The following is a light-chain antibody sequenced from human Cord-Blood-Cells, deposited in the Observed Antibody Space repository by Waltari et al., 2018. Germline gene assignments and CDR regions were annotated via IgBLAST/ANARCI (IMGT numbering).Light chain of an antibody. CDR3: QQYGSSPT. V-gene: IGKV3-20*01. CDR1: QSVSSSY. J-gene: IGKJ5*01. Sequence: EIVLTQSPGTLSLSPGDSATLSCRASQSVSSSYLAWYQQKPGQAPRLLIYGASSRATGIPDRFSGSGYGTDFTLTISRLEPEDFAVYYCQQYGSSPTFGQGTRLEIK. CDR2: GAS.